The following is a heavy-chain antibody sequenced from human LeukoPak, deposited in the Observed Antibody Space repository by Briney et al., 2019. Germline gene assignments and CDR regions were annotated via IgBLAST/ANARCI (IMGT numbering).Heavy chain of an antibody. D-gene: IGHD2-15*01. CDR2: INSDGSTT. CDR1: GFTFSNYE. J-gene: IGHJ4*02. V-gene: IGHV3-74*01. Sequence: GGSLRLSCAASGFTFSNYEMNWVRQAPGKGLVWVSRINSDGSTTNYADSVKGRFTISRDNAKNTLYLEMNSLRDEDTAMYYCATVNVPATSYWGQGTLVTVSS. CDR3: ATVNVPATSY.